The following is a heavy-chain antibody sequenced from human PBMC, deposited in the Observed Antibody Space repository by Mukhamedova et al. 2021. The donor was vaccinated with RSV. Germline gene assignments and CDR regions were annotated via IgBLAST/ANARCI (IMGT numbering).Heavy chain of an antibody. D-gene: IGHD3-10*01. Sequence: GLEWVATKNQDGSEKYYVDSVKGRFTISSDNAKNSLYLQMSSLRAEDTAVYYCARTPPYYGSGGGYFDYWGQGTLVTVSS. V-gene: IGHV3-7*03. CDR2: KNQDGSEK. CDR3: ARTPPYYGSGGGYFDY. J-gene: IGHJ4*02.